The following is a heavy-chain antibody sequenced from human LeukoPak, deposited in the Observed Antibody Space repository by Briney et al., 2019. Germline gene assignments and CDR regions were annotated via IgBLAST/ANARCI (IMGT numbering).Heavy chain of an antibody. J-gene: IGHJ4*02. V-gene: IGHV1-18*01. CDR3: ARGYDYGDYVGDFDY. Sequence: ASVKVSCKASGYTFTSYPISWVRQAPGQGPEWMGWITTYNGNTNYAQKLQGRVTMTTDTSTSTAYMDLRGLRSDDTAVYYCARGYDYGDYVGDFDYWGRGTLVTVSS. D-gene: IGHD4-17*01. CDR2: ITTYNGNT. CDR1: GYTFTSYP.